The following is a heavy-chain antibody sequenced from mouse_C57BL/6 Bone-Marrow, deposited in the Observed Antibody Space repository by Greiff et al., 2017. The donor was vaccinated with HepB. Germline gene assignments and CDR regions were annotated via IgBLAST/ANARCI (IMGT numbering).Heavy chain of an antibody. CDR3: ATSLYYGSSYDWYFDV. Sequence: EVKLMESGGGLVKPGGSLKLSCAASGFTFSDYGMHWVRQAPEKGLEWVAYISSGSSTIYYADTVKGRFTISRDNAKNTLFLQMTSLRSEDTAMYYCATSLYYGSSYDWYFDVWGTGTTVTVSS. V-gene: IGHV5-17*01. J-gene: IGHJ1*03. CDR2: ISSGSSTI. CDR1: GFTFSDYG. D-gene: IGHD1-1*01.